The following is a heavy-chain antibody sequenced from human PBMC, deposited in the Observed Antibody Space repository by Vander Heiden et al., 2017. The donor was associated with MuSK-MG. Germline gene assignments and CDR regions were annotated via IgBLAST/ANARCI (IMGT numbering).Heavy chain of an antibody. J-gene: IGHJ4*02. CDR3: ARDPGPGDS. V-gene: IGHV3-21*02. CDR2: ITSRSSI. CDR1: GFTFSTST. Sequence: ELQLVESGGGLVKPGGSLRPSCAASGFTFSTSTMNWVRQAPGKGLEWVSSITSRSSIYYADSVKGRFTISRDNAKSSLYLQMNSLRVEDTAVYYCARDPGPGDSWGQGTLVTVSS.